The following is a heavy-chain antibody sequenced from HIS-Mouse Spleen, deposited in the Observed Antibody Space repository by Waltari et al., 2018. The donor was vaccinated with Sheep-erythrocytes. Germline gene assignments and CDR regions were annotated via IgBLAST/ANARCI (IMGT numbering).Heavy chain of an antibody. CDR2: MSSSSSYI. J-gene: IGHJ4*02. CDR1: GFTFSSYS. CDR3: ARVASGATFDY. Sequence: EVQLVESGGGLVKPGGSLRLSCAASGFTFSSYSMNWVRQAPGKWVEWVSTMSSSSSYIYDADSVKGRFTISRDNAKNSLYLQMNSLRAEDTAVYYCARVASGATFDYWGQGTLVTVSS. V-gene: IGHV3-21*01. D-gene: IGHD1-26*01.